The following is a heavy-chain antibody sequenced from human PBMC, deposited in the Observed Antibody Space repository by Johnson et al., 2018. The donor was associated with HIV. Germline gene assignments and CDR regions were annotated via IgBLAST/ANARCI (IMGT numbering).Heavy chain of an antibody. CDR3: ARYSSSWGDDGFDS. CDR1: GFTVSSNY. J-gene: IGHJ3*02. V-gene: IGHV3-53*01. CDR2: IYSGGST. D-gene: IGHD6-6*01. Sequence: EVQLVESGGGLIQPGGSLRLSCAASGFTVSSNYMSWVRQAPGKGLEWVSVIYSGGSTYYADSVKGRFTISRDNAKNSLYLQMNSLRAEDTAVYYCARYSSSWGDDGFDSWGQGTMVTVSS.